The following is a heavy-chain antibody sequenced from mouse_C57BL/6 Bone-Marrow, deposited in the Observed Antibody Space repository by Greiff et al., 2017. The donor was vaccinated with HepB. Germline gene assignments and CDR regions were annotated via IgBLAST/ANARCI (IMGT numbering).Heavy chain of an antibody. CDR2: INPYNGGT. J-gene: IGHJ1*03. CDR1: GYTFTDYY. CDR3: ARWGHWYFDV. Sequence: VQLQQSGPVLVKPGASVKMSCKASGYTFTDYYMNWVKQSHGKSLEWIGVINPYNGGTSYNQKFKGKATLTVDNSSSTAYMELNSLTSEDSAVYYCARWGHWYFDVWGTGTTVTVSS. V-gene: IGHV1-19*01.